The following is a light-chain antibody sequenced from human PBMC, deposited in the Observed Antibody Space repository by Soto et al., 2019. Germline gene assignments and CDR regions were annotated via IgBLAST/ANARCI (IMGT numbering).Light chain of an antibody. CDR3: QQYDIWPYT. Sequence: EIVMTQSPATLSVSPGERATLSCRASQSVSSNLAWYQQKPGQAPRLLIYAASARATGIPARFSGSGSATEFTLTISSLQSEVFAVYFCQQYDIWPYTFGQGTKLEIK. V-gene: IGKV3-15*01. CDR2: AAS. J-gene: IGKJ2*01. CDR1: QSVSSN.